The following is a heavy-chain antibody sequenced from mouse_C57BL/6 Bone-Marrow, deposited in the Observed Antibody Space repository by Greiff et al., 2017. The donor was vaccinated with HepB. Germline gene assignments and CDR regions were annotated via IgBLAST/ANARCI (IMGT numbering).Heavy chain of an antibody. V-gene: IGHV1-19*01. CDR2: INPYNGGT. D-gene: IGHD1-1*01. J-gene: IGHJ1*03. CDR3: AREPGSSSWYFDV. Sequence: DVKLQESGPVLVKPGASVKMSCKASGYTFTDYYMNWVKQSHGKSLEWIGVINPYNGGTSYNQKFKGKATLTVDKSSSTAYMELNSLTSEDSAVYYCAREPGSSSWYFDVWGTGTTVTVSS. CDR1: GYTFTDYY.